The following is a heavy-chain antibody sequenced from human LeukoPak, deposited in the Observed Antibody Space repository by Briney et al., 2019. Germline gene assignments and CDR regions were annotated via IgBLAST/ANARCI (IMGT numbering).Heavy chain of an antibody. J-gene: IGHJ3*02. D-gene: IGHD6-13*01. Sequence: GGSLRLSCAASGFTFSSYGMHWVRQAPGKGLEWVAFIRYDGSNKYYADSVKGRFTISRDNSKNTLYLQMNSLRAEDTAVYYCAKDIYSSSQSVAFDIWGQGTMVTVSS. CDR1: GFTFSSYG. V-gene: IGHV3-30*02. CDR2: IRYDGSNK. CDR3: AKDIYSSSQSVAFDI.